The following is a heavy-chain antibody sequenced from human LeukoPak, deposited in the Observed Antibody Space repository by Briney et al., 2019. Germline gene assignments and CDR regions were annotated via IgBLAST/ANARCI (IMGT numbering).Heavy chain of an antibody. CDR3: ARRKIVATITNDAFDI. V-gene: IGHV4-59*12. D-gene: IGHD5-12*01. J-gene: IGHJ3*02. CDR2: IYYSGST. Sequence: SETLSLTCTVSGGSMSGFYWSWIRQPPGKGLEWIGYIYYSGSTNYNPSLQSRVTISVDTSKNQFSLTLSSVTAADTAVYYCARRKIVATITNDAFDIWGQGTMVTVSS. CDR1: GGSMSGFY.